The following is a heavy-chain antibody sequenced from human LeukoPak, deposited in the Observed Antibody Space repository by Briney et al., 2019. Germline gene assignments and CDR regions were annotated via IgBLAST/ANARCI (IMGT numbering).Heavy chain of an antibody. Sequence: SVTVSCKASGGTFSSYAMSWVRQAPGQGLEWMGGIIPNFGTANYAQEFQGRVTITTDESTSTAYMELSSLRSEDTAVYYCARDHGYCSSTSCYPYYWGQGTLVTVSS. V-gene: IGHV1-69*05. CDR1: GGTFSSYA. D-gene: IGHD2-2*01. CDR2: IIPNFGTA. J-gene: IGHJ4*02. CDR3: ARDHGYCSSTSCYPYY.